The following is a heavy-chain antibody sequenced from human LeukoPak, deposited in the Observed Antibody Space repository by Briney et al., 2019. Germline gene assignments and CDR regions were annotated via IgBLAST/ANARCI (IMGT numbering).Heavy chain of an antibody. Sequence: SETLSLTCTVSGGSISSGGYYWSWIRQHPGKGLEWIGYIYYSGSTYYNPSLKSRVTISIDTSKNQFSLKLSSVTAADTAVYYCARGYDSHLMDVWGKGTTVTVSS. D-gene: IGHD3-3*01. CDR2: IYYSGST. CDR3: ARGYDSHLMDV. CDR1: GGSISSGGYY. J-gene: IGHJ6*03. V-gene: IGHV4-31*03.